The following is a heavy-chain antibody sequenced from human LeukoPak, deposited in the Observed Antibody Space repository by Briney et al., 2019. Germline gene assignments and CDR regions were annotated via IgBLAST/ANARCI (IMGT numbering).Heavy chain of an antibody. CDR3: ARDYYGSGSLDY. J-gene: IGHJ4*02. Sequence: GGSLRLSCAASGFTFSSYSMNWVRQAPGKGLGWISSISSSSSYIYYADSVKGRFTISRDNAKNSLYLQMNSLRAEDTAVYYCARDYYGSGSLDYWGQGTLVTVSS. V-gene: IGHV3-21*01. CDR2: ISSSSSYI. D-gene: IGHD3-10*01. CDR1: GFTFSSYS.